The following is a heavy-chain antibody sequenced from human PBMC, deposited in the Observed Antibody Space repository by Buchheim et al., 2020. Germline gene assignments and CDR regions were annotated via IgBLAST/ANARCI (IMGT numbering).Heavy chain of an antibody. V-gene: IGHV5-51*01. CDR3: ARLSDTAMVGPPEYYFDY. CDR1: GYSFTSYW. J-gene: IGHJ4*02. D-gene: IGHD5-18*01. CDR2: IYTGDSDT. Sequence: EVQLVQSGAEVKKPGESLKISCKGSGYSFTSYWIGWVRQMPGKGLEWRGIIYTGDSDTRYSPSFQGQVTISDDKSISITYLQLSSLKASDTAMYYSARLSDTAMVGPPEYYFDYWGQGTL.